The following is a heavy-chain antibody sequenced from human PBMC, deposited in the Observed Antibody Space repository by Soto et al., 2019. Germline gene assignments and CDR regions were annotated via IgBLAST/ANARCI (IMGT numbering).Heavy chain of an antibody. Sequence: PGGSLRLSCAASGFSFNYFGMHWVRQAPGRGLEWVTRISHDGTNKYYADSVKGRFTVSRDNSKNTLYLQMNTLRAEDTALYYCAKDDLGYCNGGACSQIDSWGQGTQVTVSS. CDR3: AKDDLGYCNGGACSQIDS. CDR1: GFSFNYFG. J-gene: IGHJ4*02. CDR2: ISHDGTNK. V-gene: IGHV3-30*18. D-gene: IGHD2-15*01.